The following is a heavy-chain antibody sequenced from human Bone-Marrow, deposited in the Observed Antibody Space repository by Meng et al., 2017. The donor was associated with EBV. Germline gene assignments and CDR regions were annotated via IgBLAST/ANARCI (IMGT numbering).Heavy chain of an antibody. CDR1: GGSVSSGSYY. V-gene: IGHV4-61*01. CDR2: IYYSGST. J-gene: IGHJ4*02. CDR3: ARDNVDTAMVPH. D-gene: IGHD5-18*01. Sequence: QLRLPESGPGLVKPSETLSLTCTVSGGSVSSGSYYWSWIRQPPGKGLEWIGYIYYSGSTNYNPSLKSRVTISVDTSKNQFSLKLSSVTAADTAVYYCARDNVDTAMVPHWGQGTLVTVSS.